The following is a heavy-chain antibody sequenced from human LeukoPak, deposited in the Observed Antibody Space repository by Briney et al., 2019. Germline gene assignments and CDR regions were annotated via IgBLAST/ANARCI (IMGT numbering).Heavy chain of an antibody. CDR3: ARAAAAGIFSGDF. J-gene: IGHJ4*02. V-gene: IGHV1-69*04. Sequence: SVKVSCKASGGTFTSYAISWVRQAPGQGLEWMGRIIPILGVADYAQKFQGRVTITADKSTSTAYMELSSLRSEDTAVYYCARAAAAGIFSGDFWGQGTLVTVSS. CDR1: GGTFTSYA. CDR2: IIPILGVA. D-gene: IGHD6-13*01.